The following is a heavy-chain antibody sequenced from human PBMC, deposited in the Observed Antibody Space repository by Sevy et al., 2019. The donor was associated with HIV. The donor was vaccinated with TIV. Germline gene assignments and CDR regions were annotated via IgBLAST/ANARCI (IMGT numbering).Heavy chain of an antibody. J-gene: IGHJ6*02. V-gene: IGHV4-34*01. D-gene: IGHD1-26*01. CDR1: GGSFSGYY. Sequence: SETLSLTCAVYGGSFSGYYWSWIRQPPGKGLEWIGEINHSGSTNYNPSLKSRVTISVDTSKNQFSLKLSSVTAADTAVYYCARGSGSYSGYYYYGMDVWGQGTTVTVSS. CDR3: ARGSGSYSGYYYYGMDV. CDR2: INHSGST.